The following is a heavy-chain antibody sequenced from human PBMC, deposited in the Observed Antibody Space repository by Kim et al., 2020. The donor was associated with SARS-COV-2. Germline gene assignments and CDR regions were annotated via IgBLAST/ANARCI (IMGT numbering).Heavy chain of an antibody. J-gene: IGHJ4*02. CDR1: GYTFTHYS. CDR2: INTNSGNP. CDR3: ARDSGWNADY. Sequence: ASVKVSCKASGYTFTHYSLNWVRQAPGQGLEWMGWINTNSGNPTYAQGFTGRFVFSLDTSVSTAYLQISSLKAEDTAVYYCARDSGWNADYWGQGTLVTVSS. V-gene: IGHV7-4-1*02. D-gene: IGHD1-1*01.